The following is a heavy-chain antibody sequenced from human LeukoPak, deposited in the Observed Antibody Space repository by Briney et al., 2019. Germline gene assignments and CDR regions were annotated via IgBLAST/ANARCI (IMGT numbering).Heavy chain of an antibody. J-gene: IGHJ4*02. Sequence: GRSLRLSCAASGFTFSSYGMHWVRQAPGKGLEWVAVISYDGSNKYYADSVKGRFTISRDNSKNTLYLQMNSLRAEDTAVYYCARDTYYDILTGPQPTGFDYWGQGTLVTVSS. CDR2: ISYDGSNK. V-gene: IGHV3-30*03. D-gene: IGHD3-9*01. CDR3: ARDTYYDILTGPQPTGFDY. CDR1: GFTFSSYG.